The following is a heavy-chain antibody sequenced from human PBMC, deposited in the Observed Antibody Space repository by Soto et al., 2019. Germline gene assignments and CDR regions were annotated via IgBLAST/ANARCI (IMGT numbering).Heavy chain of an antibody. CDR1: GYSFTSYW. Sequence: PGESLKISCKGSGYSFTSYWIGWVRQMPGKGLEWMGIIYPGDSDTRYSPSFQGQVTISADKSISTAYLQWSSLKASDTAMYYCAISYGYSSGWYGGSPYYYYMDVWGKGTTVTVSS. CDR2: IYPGDSDT. J-gene: IGHJ6*03. CDR3: AISYGYSSGWYGGSPYYYYMDV. V-gene: IGHV5-51*01. D-gene: IGHD6-19*01.